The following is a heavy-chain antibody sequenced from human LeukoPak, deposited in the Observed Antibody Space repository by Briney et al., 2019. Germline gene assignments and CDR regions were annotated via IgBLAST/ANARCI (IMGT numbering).Heavy chain of an antibody. Sequence: GGSLRLSCAASGYTFSSYAMSWVRQAPGKGLEWVSAISGSGGSTYYADSVKGRFTISRDNSKNTLYLQMNSLRAEDTAVYYCAKDPTRYDILTSNWGQGTLVTVSS. V-gene: IGHV3-23*01. J-gene: IGHJ4*02. CDR2: ISGSGGST. CDR1: GYTFSSYA. D-gene: IGHD3-9*01. CDR3: AKDPTRYDILTSN.